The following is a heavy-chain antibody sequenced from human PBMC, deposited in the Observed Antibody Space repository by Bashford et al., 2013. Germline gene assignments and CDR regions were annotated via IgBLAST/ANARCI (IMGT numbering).Heavy chain of an antibody. CDR3: AREALAVAGTRAFDI. Sequence: IVWVRQAPGQALEWMGGIAPISATATYAQKFQGRITITADESTSTAYMELSSLRSEDTAVYYCAREALAVAGTRAFDIWGQGTMVTVSS. CDR2: IAPISATA. V-gene: IGHV1-69*01. D-gene: IGHD6-19*01. J-gene: IGHJ3*02.